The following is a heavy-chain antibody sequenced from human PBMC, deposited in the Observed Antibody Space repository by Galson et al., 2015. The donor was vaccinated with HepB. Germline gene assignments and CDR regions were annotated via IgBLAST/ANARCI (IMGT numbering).Heavy chain of an antibody. CDR3: AKVGTI. J-gene: IGHJ4*02. V-gene: IGHV3-30-3*01. CDR2: ISYDGSNK. CDR1: GFTFSSYA. D-gene: IGHD3-10*01. Sequence: SLRLSCAASGFTFSSYAMRWVRQAPGKGLEWVAVISYDGSNKYYADSVKGRFTISRDNSKNALYLQMNSLRAEDTAVYYCAKVGTIRGQGTLVTVSS.